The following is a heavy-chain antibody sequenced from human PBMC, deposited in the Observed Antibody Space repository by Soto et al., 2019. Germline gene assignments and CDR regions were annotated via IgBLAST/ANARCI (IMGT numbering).Heavy chain of an antibody. J-gene: IGHJ4*02. V-gene: IGHV4-4*02. CDR2: IYRTGIT. Sequence: QVQLQESGPGLVKPSGTLSLTFAVSGGSFTRNNWWTWVRQPPGQVLEWIGEIYRTGITNYKPALRGRVTISRDKSENQFSLKVTSLTAAYTAVYYCASRDPGTSVEYWGQGRLVTVYS. CDR3: ASRDPGTSVEY. D-gene: IGHD1-7*01. CDR1: GGSFTRNNW.